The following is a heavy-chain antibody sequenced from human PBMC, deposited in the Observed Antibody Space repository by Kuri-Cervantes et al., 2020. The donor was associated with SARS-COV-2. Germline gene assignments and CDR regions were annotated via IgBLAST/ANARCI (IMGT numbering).Heavy chain of an antibody. Sequence: ASVKVSCKASGYTFTGYYMHWVRQAPGQGLEWMGWINPNSGGTNYAQKFQGWVTMTRDTSISTAYMELSRLRSEDTAVYYCATRGYCSGGSCYSLGYWGQGNLVNVSS. D-gene: IGHD2-15*01. CDR3: ATRGYCSGGSCYSLGY. CDR1: GYTFTGYY. J-gene: IGHJ4*02. V-gene: IGHV1-2*04. CDR2: INPNSGGT.